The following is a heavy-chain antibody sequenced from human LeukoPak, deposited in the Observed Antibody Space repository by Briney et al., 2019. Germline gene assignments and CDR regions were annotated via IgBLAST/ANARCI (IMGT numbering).Heavy chain of an antibody. CDR2: INPSGGST. J-gene: IGHJ4*02. Sequence: GASVKVSCKASEYTFTSYYMHWVRQAPGQGLEWMGIINPSGGSTSYAQKFQGRVTMTRDTSTSTVYMELSSLRSEDTAVYYCARDADTAMGVQESNYFDYWGQGTLVTVSS. D-gene: IGHD5-18*01. CDR3: ARDADTAMGVQESNYFDY. V-gene: IGHV1-46*01. CDR1: EYTFTSYY.